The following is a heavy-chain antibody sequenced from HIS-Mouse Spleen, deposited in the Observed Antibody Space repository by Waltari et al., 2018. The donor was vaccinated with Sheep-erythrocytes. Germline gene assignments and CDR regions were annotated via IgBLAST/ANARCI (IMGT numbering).Heavy chain of an antibody. J-gene: IGHJ4*02. V-gene: IGHV3-11*01. CDR1: GFTFSDYY. CDR2: ISSSVSTI. Sequence: QVQLVESGGGLVKPGGSLRLSCAASGFTFSDYYMSWIRQAPGKGLEWGSSISSSVSTIYYADSVKGRFTISRDNAKNSLYLQMNSLRAEDTAVYYCAREKTSSSSFDYWGQGTLVTVSS. CDR3: AREKTSSSSFDY. D-gene: IGHD6-6*01.